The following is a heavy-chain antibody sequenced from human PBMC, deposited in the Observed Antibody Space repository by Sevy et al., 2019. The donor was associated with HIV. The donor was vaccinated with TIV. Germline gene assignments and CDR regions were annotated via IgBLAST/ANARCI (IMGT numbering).Heavy chain of an antibody. CDR1: GYTLSELS. CDR3: AITKDYYDNSGYPFDY. V-gene: IGHV1-24*01. Sequence: ASVKVSCKVFGYTLSELSMHWVRQTPGKGLEWMGSFDPEDGERIYAQMFQGRVAMTEDTSTDTAYMELRSLRSEDTAVFYCAITKDYYDNSGYPFDYWGQGTLVTVSS. CDR2: FDPEDGER. D-gene: IGHD3-22*01. J-gene: IGHJ4*02.